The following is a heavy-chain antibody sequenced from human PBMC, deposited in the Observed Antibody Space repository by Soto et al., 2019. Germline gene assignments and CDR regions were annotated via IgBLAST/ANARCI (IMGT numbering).Heavy chain of an antibody. V-gene: IGHV1-2*04. Sequence: GASVKVSCKASGYTFTGYYMHWVRQAPGQGLEWMGWINPNSGGTNYAQKFQGWVTMTRDTSISTAYMELSRLRSDDTAVYYCARDLKTDITEYCSGGSCCYYYYGMDVWGQGTTVTVSS. CDR1: GYTFTGYY. D-gene: IGHD2-15*01. J-gene: IGHJ6*02. CDR2: INPNSGGT. CDR3: ARDLKTDITEYCSGGSCCYYYYGMDV.